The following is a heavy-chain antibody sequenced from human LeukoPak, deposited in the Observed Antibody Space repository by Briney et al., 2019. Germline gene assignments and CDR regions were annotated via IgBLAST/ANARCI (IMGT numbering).Heavy chain of an antibody. CDR3: ARDRNSYGDFLYYFDY. D-gene: IGHD4-17*01. CDR2: ISYDGSNK. V-gene: IGHV3-30*04. CDR1: GFTFSNYA. Sequence: GGSLRLSCAGSGFTFSNYAMHWVRQAPGKGLEWVAVISYDGSNKYYADSVKGRFTISRDNSKNTLYLQMNSLRAEDTAVYYCARDRNSYGDFLYYFDYWGQGTLVTVSS. J-gene: IGHJ4*02.